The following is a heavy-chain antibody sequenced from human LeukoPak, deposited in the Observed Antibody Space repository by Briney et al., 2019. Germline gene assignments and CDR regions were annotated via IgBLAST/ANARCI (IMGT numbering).Heavy chain of an antibody. V-gene: IGHV3-30-3*01. CDR3: ARDYTVVIIMSGSDAFDI. CDR1: GFTFSSYA. CDR2: ISYDGSNK. J-gene: IGHJ3*02. Sequence: GGSLRLSCAASGFTFSSYAMPWVRQAPGKGLEWVAVISYDGSNKYYADSVKGRFTISRDNSKNTLYLQMNSLRAEDTAVYYCARDYTVVIIMSGSDAFDIWGQGTMVTVSS. D-gene: IGHD3-3*01.